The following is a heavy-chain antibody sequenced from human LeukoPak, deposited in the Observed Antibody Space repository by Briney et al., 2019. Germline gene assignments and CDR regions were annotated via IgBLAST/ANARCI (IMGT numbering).Heavy chain of an antibody. V-gene: IGHV3-30*18. CDR1: GFTFSSYG. CDR3: AKALESHSGYDAGPFDY. J-gene: IGHJ4*02. CDR2: ISYDGSNK. D-gene: IGHD5-12*01. Sequence: GRSLRLSCAASGFTFSSYGMHWVRQAPGKGLEWVAVISYDGSNKYYADSVKGRFTISRDNSKNTLYLQMNSLRAEDTAVYYCAKALESHSGYDAGPFDYWGQGTLVTVSS.